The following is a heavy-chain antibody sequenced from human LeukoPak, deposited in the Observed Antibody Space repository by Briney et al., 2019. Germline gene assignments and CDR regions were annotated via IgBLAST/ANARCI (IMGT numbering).Heavy chain of an antibody. D-gene: IGHD5-12*01. CDR2: IKQDGSEK. V-gene: IGHV3-7*01. CDR3: ARVGYVAAFDI. CDR1: GFTFSSDW. Sequence: GGSLRLSCAASGFTFSSDWMSWVRQAPGKGLGWVANIKQDGSEKYYVDSVKGRFTISRDNAKNSLYLQVNSLRAEDTAVYYCARVGYVAAFDIWGQGTMVTVSS. J-gene: IGHJ3*02.